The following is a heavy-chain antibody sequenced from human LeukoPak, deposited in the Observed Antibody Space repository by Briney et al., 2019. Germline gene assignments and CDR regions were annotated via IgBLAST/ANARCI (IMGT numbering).Heavy chain of an antibody. CDR2: INHSGST. CDR3: ARSSRYDFWSGYYKYYYYYMDV. J-gene: IGHJ6*03. Sequence: SETLSLTCAVYGGSFSGYYWSWIRQPPGKGLEWIGEINHSGSTNYNPSLKSRVTISVDTSKNQFSLKLSSVTAADTAVYYCARSSRYDFWSGYYKYYYYYMDVWGKGTTVTVSS. CDR1: GGSFSGYY. D-gene: IGHD3-3*01. V-gene: IGHV4-34*01.